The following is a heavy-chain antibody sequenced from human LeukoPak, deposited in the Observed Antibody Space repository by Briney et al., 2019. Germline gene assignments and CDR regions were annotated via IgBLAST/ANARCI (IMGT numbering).Heavy chain of an antibody. CDR1: GFTFSSYA. J-gene: IGHJ4*02. D-gene: IGHD3-10*01. CDR3: AKDRYYYGSGSYLDY. V-gene: IGHV3-23*01. Sequence: GGSLRLSCAASGFTFSSYAMSWVRQAPGKGLEWVSAISGSGGSTYYADSVKGRFTISRDNSKNTLYLQMNSLRAEDTAVYYCAKDRYYYGSGSYLDYWGQGTLVTVSS. CDR2: ISGSGGST.